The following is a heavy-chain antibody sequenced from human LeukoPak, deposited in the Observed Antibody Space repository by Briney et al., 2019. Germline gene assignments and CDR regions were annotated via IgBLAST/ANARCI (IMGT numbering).Heavy chain of an antibody. CDR2: INHSGST. Sequence: SETLSLTCAVYGGSFSGYYWSWIRQPPGKGLEWIGEINHSGSTNYNPSLKSRVTISVDTSKNQFSLKLSSVTAADTAVYYCARVWTEYFDYWGQGTLVTVSS. J-gene: IGHJ4*02. V-gene: IGHV4-34*01. D-gene: IGHD1-1*01. CDR3: ARVWTEYFDY. CDR1: GGSFSGYY.